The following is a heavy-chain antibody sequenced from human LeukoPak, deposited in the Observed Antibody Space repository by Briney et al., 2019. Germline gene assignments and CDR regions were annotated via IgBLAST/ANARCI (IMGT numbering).Heavy chain of an antibody. D-gene: IGHD2-2*01. V-gene: IGHV3-7*05. Sequence: SVGTLRLSCAASGFTFSSYWMSWVRRAPGKGLEWVANINQEGREKYYVDSVKGRFTISRDNAKNSLYLQMNSLRAEDTAVYYCARDQRYCSSSSCPWEPFDYWGQGTLVTVSS. CDR3: ARDQRYCSSSSCPWEPFDY. CDR1: GFTFSSYW. J-gene: IGHJ4*02. CDR2: INQEGREK.